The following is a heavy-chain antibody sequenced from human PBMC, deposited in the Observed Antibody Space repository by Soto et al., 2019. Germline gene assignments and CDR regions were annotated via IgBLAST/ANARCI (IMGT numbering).Heavy chain of an antibody. J-gene: IGHJ6*03. D-gene: IGHD1-1*01. CDR3: ARGERDYYYYCYMDG. V-gene: IGHV4-59*01. CDR1: GGSISSYY. Sequence: SETLSLTCTVSGGSISSYYWSWIRQPPGKGLEWIGYIYYSGRTNYNPSLKSRVTISVDTSKNQFSLKLTSVTAADTAVYYCARGERDYYYYCYMDGWGKGTTVTVSS. CDR2: IYYSGRT.